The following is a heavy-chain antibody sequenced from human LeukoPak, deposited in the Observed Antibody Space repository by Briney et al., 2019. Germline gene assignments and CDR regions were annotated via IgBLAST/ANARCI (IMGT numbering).Heavy chain of an antibody. CDR3: ARGHCTTSSCPTTARWFDP. D-gene: IGHD2-8*01. CDR2: INNDGNRI. J-gene: IGHJ5*02. V-gene: IGHV3-74*01. CDR1: GFTVSNSW. Sequence: GGSLRLSCAASGFTVSNSWMLWVRQAPGKGLMYVSEINNDGNRIRYVDSVKGRFTISSDGAKNSLYLQMNSLRAEDTAVYYCARGHCTTSSCPTTARWFDPWGQGTLVTVSS.